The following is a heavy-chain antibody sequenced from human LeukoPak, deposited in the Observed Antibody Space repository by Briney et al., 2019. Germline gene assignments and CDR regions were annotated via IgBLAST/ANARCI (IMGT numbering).Heavy chain of an antibody. V-gene: IGHV3-73*01. Sequence: GGPRELPFAASGLPLIALAWHGFARPSGKGRGGLGRIRSKANNYATTYAASVKGRFTISRDDSKNTAFLQMNSLRTEDTAVYYCTIWFGEPLRDYWGQGTLVTVSS. D-gene: IGHD3-10*01. J-gene: IGHJ4*02. CDR1: GLPLIALA. CDR3: TIWFGEPLRDY. CDR2: IRSKANNYAT.